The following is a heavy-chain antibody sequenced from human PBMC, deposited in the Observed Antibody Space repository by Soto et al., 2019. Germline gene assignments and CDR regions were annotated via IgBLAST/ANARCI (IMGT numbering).Heavy chain of an antibody. D-gene: IGHD3-3*01. Sequence: EVQLVESGGGLVQPGGTLRLSCTASGFTFSSYWMHWVRQAPGKGLVLVSRINSDGSSTSYADSVKGRLTISRDNAKNPLYLQMNSLRAEDTAVYYCAREIKDDFWGGYPATFDPCGQGTLVTVAS. J-gene: IGHJ5*02. CDR3: AREIKDDFWGGYPATFDP. CDR1: GFTFSSYW. CDR2: INSDGSST. V-gene: IGHV3-74*01.